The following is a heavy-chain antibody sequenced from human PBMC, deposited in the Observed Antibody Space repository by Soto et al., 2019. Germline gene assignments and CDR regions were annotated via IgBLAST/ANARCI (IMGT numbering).Heavy chain of an antibody. D-gene: IGHD1-1*01. CDR2: INPSGGST. J-gene: IGHJ3*02. V-gene: IGHV1-46*01. CDR3: APAGTPGAFDI. Sequence: ASVKVSCKASGYTFTSYYMHWVRQAPGQGLEWMGIINPSGGSTSCAQKFQGRVTMTRDTSTSTVYMELSSLRSEDTAVYYCAPAGTPGAFDIWGQGTMVTVSS. CDR1: GYTFTSYY.